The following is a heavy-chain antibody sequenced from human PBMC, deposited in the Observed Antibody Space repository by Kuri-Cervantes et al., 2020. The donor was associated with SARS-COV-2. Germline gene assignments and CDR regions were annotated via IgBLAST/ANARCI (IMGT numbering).Heavy chain of an antibody. V-gene: IGHV4-34*01. D-gene: IGHD3-9*01. CDR3: ARHYAFDGFHK. CDR2: IYESGDT. J-gene: IGHJ4*02. CDR1: GGSLSYYY. Sequence: SETLSLTCEVYGGSLSYYYWSWIRQSPGKGLEWLGSIYESGDTYYSSSLKSRLSLSVDTSKNQFSLKLTSVTAADTAIYYCARHYAFDGFHKWGQGTQVTVSS.